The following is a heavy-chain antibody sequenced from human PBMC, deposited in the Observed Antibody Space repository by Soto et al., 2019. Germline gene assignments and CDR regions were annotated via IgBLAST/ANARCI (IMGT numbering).Heavy chain of an antibody. V-gene: IGHV4-30-4*01. CDR1: GDSIDNGDYY. D-gene: IGHD6-13*01. J-gene: IGHJ4*02. Sequence: QVQLQESGPGLVKPSQTLSLTCTVSGDSIDNGDYYWSWIRHPPGKGLEWIGHIYYTGITYYNPSLQSRVTISLGTSKNQFSLELSSVTAADTAVYYCTRGQRWLQFGAPGYHWGQGTLVTVSS. CDR2: IYYTGIT. CDR3: TRGQRWLQFGAPGYH.